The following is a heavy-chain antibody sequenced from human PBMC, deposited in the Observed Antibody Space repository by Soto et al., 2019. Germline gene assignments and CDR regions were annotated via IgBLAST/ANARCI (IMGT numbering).Heavy chain of an antibody. V-gene: IGHV5-51*01. CDR3: ARQLTAAADIDY. D-gene: IGHD6-13*01. Sequence: PXESLKIACKGSGYTLTAYWIAWVRQMPGKGLEWMGIIGPGDSETRYSPSFPGQVTMSADKSITTAYLQMTSLKASDTAMYYCARQLTAAADIDYWGQGTQVTVSS. CDR2: IGPGDSET. J-gene: IGHJ4*02. CDR1: GYTLTAYW.